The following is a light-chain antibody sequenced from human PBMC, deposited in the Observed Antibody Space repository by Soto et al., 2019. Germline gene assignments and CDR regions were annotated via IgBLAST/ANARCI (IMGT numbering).Light chain of an antibody. CDR1: SSDVGGYNY. V-gene: IGLV2-8*01. J-gene: IGLJ1*01. CDR3: SSYAGSNNFRV. CDR2: EVN. Sequence: QSALTQPPSASGSPGQSVTISCTGTSSDVGGYNYVSWYQQHPGKAPKLMIYEVNKRPSGVPDRFSGSKSANTASLTVSGLQAEDEADYYGSSYAGSNNFRVFGTGTKLTVL.